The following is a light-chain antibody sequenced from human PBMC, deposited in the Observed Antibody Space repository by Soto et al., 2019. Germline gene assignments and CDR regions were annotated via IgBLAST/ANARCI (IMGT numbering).Light chain of an antibody. Sequence: IVMTQSPATLSVSTGERVTFSCRASQGIRNHLAWYQHKPGQAPRLLISYASAGATGIPARFSGSGSGTEFTLTINSLQSEDFAVYYCQQFYTWPVTFGGGTKVDI. CDR3: QQFYTWPVT. CDR2: YAS. J-gene: IGKJ4*01. CDR1: QGIRNH. V-gene: IGKV3-15*01.